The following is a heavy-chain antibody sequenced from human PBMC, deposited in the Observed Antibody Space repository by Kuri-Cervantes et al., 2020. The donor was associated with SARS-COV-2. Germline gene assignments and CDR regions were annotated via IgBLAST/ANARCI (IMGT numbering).Heavy chain of an antibody. V-gene: IGHV3-21*04. J-gene: IGHJ4*02. CDR2: ISSSSSYI. CDR3: AKDLDY. Sequence: GESLKISCAASGFTFDDYGMSWVRQAPGKGLEWVSSISSSSSYIYYADSVKGRFTISRDNAKNSLYLQMNSLRTEDTALYYCAKDLDYWGQGTLVTVSS. CDR1: GFTFDDYG.